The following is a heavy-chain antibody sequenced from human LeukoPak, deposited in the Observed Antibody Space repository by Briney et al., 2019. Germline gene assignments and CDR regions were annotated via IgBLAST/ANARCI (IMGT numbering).Heavy chain of an antibody. V-gene: IGHV3-30*02. D-gene: IGHD3-22*01. J-gene: IGHJ5*01. CDR3: AKGRAGNYYYDSSDS. Sequence: GGSLRLSCAASGFTFSSYGMHWVRQAPGKGLEWVAFIRYDGSNKYYADSVKGRFTISRDNSKNTLYLQMNSLRAEDTAVYYCAKGRAGNYYYDSSDSWGQGTLVTVSS. CDR1: GFTFSSYG. CDR2: IRYDGSNK.